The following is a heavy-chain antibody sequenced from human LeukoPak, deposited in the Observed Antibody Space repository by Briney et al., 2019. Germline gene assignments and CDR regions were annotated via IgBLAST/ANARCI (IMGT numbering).Heavy chain of an antibody. CDR3: ARAGIVGATTGWFDP. D-gene: IGHD1-26*01. CDR2: IYHSGST. J-gene: IGHJ5*02. CDR1: GGSISSSSYY. Sequence: SETLSLTCTVSGGSISSSSYYWGWIRQPPGKGLEWIGSIYHSGSTYYNPSPKSRVTISVDTSKNQFSLKLSSVTAADTVVYYCARAGIVGATTGWFDPWGQGTLVTVSS. V-gene: IGHV4-39*07.